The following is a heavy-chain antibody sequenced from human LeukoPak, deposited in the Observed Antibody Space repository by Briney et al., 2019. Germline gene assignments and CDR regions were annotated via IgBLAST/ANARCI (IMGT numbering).Heavy chain of an antibody. CDR2: IYHSGST. Sequence: PSETLSLTCTVSGYSISSGYYWGWIRQPPGKGLEWIGSIYHSGSTYYNPSLKSRVTISVDTSKNQFSLKLSSVTAADTAVYYCARGGDGSGSLDYWGQGTLVTVSS. D-gene: IGHD3-10*01. CDR1: GYSISSGYY. J-gene: IGHJ4*02. CDR3: ARGGDGSGSLDY. V-gene: IGHV4-38-2*02.